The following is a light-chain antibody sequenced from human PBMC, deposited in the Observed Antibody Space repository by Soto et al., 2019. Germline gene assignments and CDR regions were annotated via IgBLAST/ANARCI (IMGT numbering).Light chain of an antibody. V-gene: IGKV3-15*01. CDR1: QSVSNN. CDR3: QQYRNWPLT. CDR2: GAS. Sequence: EIVMTQSPATLSVSPGERATLSCRASQSVSNNLAWYRQKSGQAPRLLVYGASTRATGIPARFSGSGSGTEFTLTIDSLQSDDFAVYLCQQYRNWPLTFGGGTKVDIK. J-gene: IGKJ4*01.